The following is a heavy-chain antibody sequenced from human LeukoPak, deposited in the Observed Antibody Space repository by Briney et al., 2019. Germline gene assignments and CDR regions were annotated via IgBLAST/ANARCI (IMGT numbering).Heavy chain of an antibody. D-gene: IGHD6-13*01. CDR3: ARGGGSSWWPFDY. CDR1: GYTFTDYY. J-gene: IGHJ4*02. V-gene: IGHV1-2*02. CDR2: INPNSGGT. Sequence: ASVKVSCKASGYTFTDYYMHWVRQAPGQGLEWMGWINPNSGGTNYAQKFQGRVTMTRDTSISTAYMELSRLRSDDTAVYYCARGGGSSWWPFDYWGQGTLVTVSS.